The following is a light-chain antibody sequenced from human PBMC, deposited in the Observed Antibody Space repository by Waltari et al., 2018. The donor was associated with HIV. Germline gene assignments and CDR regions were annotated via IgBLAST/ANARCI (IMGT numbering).Light chain of an antibody. CDR2: KVS. J-gene: IGKJ4*01. Sequence: DVVMTQSPLSLPVTLGQPASISCSPSQSLVSSDGNTYLNWFHQRPGQSPRRLIYKVSKRDSGVPDRFSGSGSGTDFTLKISRVEAEDVGFYYCMQGTHWPLTFGGGTRVDIK. CDR1: QSLVSSDGNTY. V-gene: IGKV2-30*01. CDR3: MQGTHWPLT.